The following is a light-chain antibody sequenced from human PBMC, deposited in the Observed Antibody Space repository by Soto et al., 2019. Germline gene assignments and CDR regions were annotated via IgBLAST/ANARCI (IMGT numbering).Light chain of an antibody. CDR3: QVWDSGNDHVV. CDR2: DDS. CDR1: NIGTKS. J-gene: IGLJ3*02. V-gene: IGLV3-21*02. Sequence: SYELTQPPSASVAPGQTASVTCGGYNIGTKSVHWYQQKPGQAPVLVVYDDSDRPSGIPERFSGSNSGNTATLTISRVEAGDEADYYCQVWDSGNDHVVFGGGTKLTVL.